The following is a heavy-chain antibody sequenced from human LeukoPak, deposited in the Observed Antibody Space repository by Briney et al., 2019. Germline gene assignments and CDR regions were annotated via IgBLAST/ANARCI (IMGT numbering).Heavy chain of an antibody. CDR3: ARVPPRSITFGGVIEDY. V-gene: IGHV1-46*01. J-gene: IGHJ4*02. Sequence: ASVKVSCKASGYTFTSYYMHWVRQAPGQGLEWMGIINPSGGSTIYAQKFQGRVTMTRDTSTSTVYMELSSLRSEDTAVYYCARVPPRSITFGGVIEDYWGQGTLVTVSS. D-gene: IGHD3-16*02. CDR1: GYTFTSYY. CDR2: INPSGGST.